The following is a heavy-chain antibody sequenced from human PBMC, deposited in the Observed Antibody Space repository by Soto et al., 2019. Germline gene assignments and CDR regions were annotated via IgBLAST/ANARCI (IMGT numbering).Heavy chain of an antibody. V-gene: IGHV1-69*13. D-gene: IGHD5-12*01. CDR2: IIPIFGTA. CDR1: GGTLSSYA. J-gene: IGHJ4*02. Sequence: GASVKVSCKASGGTLSSYAISWVRQAPGQGLEWMGGIIPIFGTANYAQKFQGRVTITADESTSTAYMELSSLRSEDTAVYYCAAGDGYNGIDYWGQETLVTVSS. CDR3: AAGDGYNGIDY.